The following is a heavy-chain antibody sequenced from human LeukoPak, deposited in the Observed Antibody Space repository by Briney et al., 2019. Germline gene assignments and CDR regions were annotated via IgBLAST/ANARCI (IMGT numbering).Heavy chain of an antibody. CDR3: ARKRRITMVRGVIITHYYYMDV. J-gene: IGHJ6*03. Sequence: GGSLRLSCAASGFTFSSYWMSWVRQAPGKGLEWVANIKQDGSEKYYVDSVKGRFTISRDNAKNSLYLQMNSLRAEDTAVYYCARKRRITMVRGVIITHYYYMDVWGKGTTVTVSS. V-gene: IGHV3-7*01. D-gene: IGHD3-10*01. CDR1: GFTFSSYW. CDR2: IKQDGSEK.